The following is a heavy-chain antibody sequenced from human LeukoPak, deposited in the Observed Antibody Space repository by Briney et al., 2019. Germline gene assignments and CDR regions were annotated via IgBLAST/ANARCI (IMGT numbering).Heavy chain of an antibody. CDR1: GFTFSSYA. V-gene: IGHV3-23*01. CDR3: AKYGPQDSGSSHFDY. CDR2: IRDSGSST. D-gene: IGHD1-26*01. Sequence: PGGALRLSCAAPGFTFSSYAMSWVRQAPGKGLEWVSAIRDSGSSTHYADSVKGRFTTSRDNSKNTLFLQMNSLRAEDTAIYYCAKYGPQDSGSSHFDYWGQGALVTVSS. J-gene: IGHJ4*02.